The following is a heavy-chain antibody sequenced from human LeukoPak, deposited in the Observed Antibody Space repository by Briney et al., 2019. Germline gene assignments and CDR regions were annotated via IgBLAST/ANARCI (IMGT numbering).Heavy chain of an antibody. J-gene: IGHJ4*02. CDR2: ITWNSDDM. V-gene: IGHV3-9*01. CDR1: GFTFDGYG. D-gene: IGHD1-26*01. Sequence: GGSLGLSCAASGFTFDGYGMYWVRQAPGKGLEWVSGITWNSDDMAYADSVKGRFTISRDNAKNTLYLQMNSLRAEDTAVYYCARPGSGSYEKYYFDYWGQGTLVTVSS. CDR3: ARPGSGSYEKYYFDY.